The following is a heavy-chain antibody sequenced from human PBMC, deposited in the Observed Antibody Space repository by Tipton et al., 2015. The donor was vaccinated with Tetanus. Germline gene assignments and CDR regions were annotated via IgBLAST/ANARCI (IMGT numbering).Heavy chain of an antibody. Sequence: SLRLSCAVSGFTLSESGIHWVRQAPGKGLEWVGRIRNEAYSYATSYAASLKGRFSISRDYSKNTAYLQMNSLRVEDTAVYYCAKDGAILAADGIRYFESWGQGTLVTVSS. V-gene: IGHV3-73*01. CDR3: AKDGAILAADGIRYFES. CDR2: IRNEAYSYAT. D-gene: IGHD6-13*01. CDR1: GFTLSESG. J-gene: IGHJ4*02.